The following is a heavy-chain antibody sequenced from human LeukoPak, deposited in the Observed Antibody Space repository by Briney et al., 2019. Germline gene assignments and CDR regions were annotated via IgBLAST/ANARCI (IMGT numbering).Heavy chain of an antibody. CDR3: ARGRRRPSKKARGYSGYDFDY. J-gene: IGHJ4*02. D-gene: IGHD5-12*01. V-gene: IGHV4-34*01. CDR1: GGSFSGYY. Sequence: PSETLSLTCAVYGGSFSGYYWSWIRQPPGKGLEWIGEINHSGSTNYNPSLKSRVTISVDTSKNQFSLKLSSVTAADTAVYYCARGRRRPSKKARGYSGYDFDYWGQGTLVTVSS. CDR2: INHSGST.